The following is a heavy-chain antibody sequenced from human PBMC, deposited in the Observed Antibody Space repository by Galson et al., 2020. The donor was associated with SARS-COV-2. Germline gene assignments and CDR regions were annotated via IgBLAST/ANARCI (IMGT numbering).Heavy chain of an antibody. D-gene: IGHD3-10*01. CDR3: ARGPGPIDS. Sequence: ETSETLSLTCSVSGDSISSGGYFYTWIRQRPGKGLEWIGYMYNTGSTYNNPSLESRVTISLDKSKNQFSLNLRSVTAADTAVYYCARGPGPIDSWGQGTLVTVSS. CDR2: MYNTGST. J-gene: IGHJ4*02. CDR1: GDSISSGGYF. V-gene: IGHV4-31*03.